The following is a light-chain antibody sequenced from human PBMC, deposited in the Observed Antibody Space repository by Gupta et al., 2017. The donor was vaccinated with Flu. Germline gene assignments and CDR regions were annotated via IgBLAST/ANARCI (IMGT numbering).Light chain of an antibody. V-gene: IGLV2-14*03. J-gene: IGLJ1*01. CDR1: SSDIGSYNY. CDR3: SSYTVTSACL. Sequence: QSALTQPAAVSGSPGQSITISCTGTSSDIGSYNYVSWYQQHPGKAPKLIIYDVTKRPSGVSIRFSGSKSGNMASLTVSGLQAEDEGNYYCSSYTVTSACLFGTGTKVTVL. CDR2: DVT.